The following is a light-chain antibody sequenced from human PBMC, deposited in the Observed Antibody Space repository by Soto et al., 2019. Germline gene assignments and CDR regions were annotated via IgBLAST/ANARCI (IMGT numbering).Light chain of an antibody. CDR1: RSNIGRNY. J-gene: IGLJ3*02. V-gene: IGLV1-51*01. Sequence: QSVLTQPPSVSAAPGQKVTISCSGNRSNIGRNYVSWYQQVPGAPPKLLIYDNTQRPSGVPDRFSRSRSGTSATLGISGLQTGDEANYFCATWDVNLGPGWLFGGGTKVTVL. CDR2: DNT. CDR3: ATWDVNLGPGWL.